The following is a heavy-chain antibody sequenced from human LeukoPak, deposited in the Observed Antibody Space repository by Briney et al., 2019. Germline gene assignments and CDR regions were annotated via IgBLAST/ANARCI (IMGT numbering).Heavy chain of an antibody. D-gene: IGHD1-26*01. V-gene: IGHV4-61*02. Sequence: PSQTLSLTCTVSGGSISSGSYYWSWIRQPAGKGLEWIGRIYTSGSTNYNPSLKSRVTISVDTSKNQFSLKLSSVTAADTAVYYCARSSIVGATDYFDYWGQGTLVTVSS. CDR3: ARSSIVGATDYFDY. CDR1: GGSISSGSYY. J-gene: IGHJ4*02. CDR2: IYTSGST.